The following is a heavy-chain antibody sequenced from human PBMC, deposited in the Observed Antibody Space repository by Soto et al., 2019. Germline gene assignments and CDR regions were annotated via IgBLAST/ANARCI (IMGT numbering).Heavy chain of an antibody. CDR3: ARGHSTDCSNGVCSFFYNHEMDV. J-gene: IGHJ6*02. D-gene: IGHD2-8*01. CDR2: INPKSGGT. V-gene: IGHV1-2*04. CDR1: RYSFTDYH. Sequence: QVQLVQSGAEVKKPGASVRVSCKASRYSFTDYHIHWVRQAPGQGLEWLGRINPKSGGTSTAQKFQGWVTMTRDRSISTVYMELTRLRSDDTAVYFCARGHSTDCSNGVCSFFYNHEMDVWGQGTTVTVSS.